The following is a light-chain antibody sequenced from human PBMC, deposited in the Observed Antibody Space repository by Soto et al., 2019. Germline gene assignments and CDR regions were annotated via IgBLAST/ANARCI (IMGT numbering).Light chain of an antibody. Sequence: SYELTQPPSVSVSPGQTASIICSGDKWGDKYACWYQQKPGQSPVLVIYQDRKRPSGIPERFSGSNSGNTATLTISGTQPLDEADYYCQAWDSSSYVFRTGTKPTLL. J-gene: IGLJ1*01. V-gene: IGLV3-1*01. CDR2: QDR. CDR1: KWGDKY. CDR3: QAWDSSSYV.